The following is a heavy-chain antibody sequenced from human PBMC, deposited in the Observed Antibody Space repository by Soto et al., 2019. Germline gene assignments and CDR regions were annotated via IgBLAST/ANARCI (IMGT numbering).Heavy chain of an antibody. CDR2: INHSGST. V-gene: IGHV4-34*01. CDR3: ARGRVEAFDY. J-gene: IGHJ4*02. Sequence: QVQLQQWGAGLLKPSETLSLTCAVYGGSFSGYYWSWIRQPPGKGLEWIGEINHSGSTNYNPSLKSRVTISVDTSKPQFSLKLSSVTAADTAVYYCARGRVEAFDYWGQGTLVTVSS. CDR1: GGSFSGYY.